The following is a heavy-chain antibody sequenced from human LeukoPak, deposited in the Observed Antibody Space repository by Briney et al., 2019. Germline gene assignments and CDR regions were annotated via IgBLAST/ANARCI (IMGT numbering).Heavy chain of an antibody. D-gene: IGHD3-9*01. CDR1: GFIFSNAW. V-gene: IGHV3-15*01. J-gene: IGHJ4*02. Sequence: PGGSLRLSCAASGFIFSNAWMTWVRQAPGKGLEWVGRIKNKADGGTTDYAAPVKGRFTISRDDSTNTLYLQMNSLKTEDTAVYYCTRVRYFDWLPSNDYWGQGTLVTVSS. CDR2: IKNKADGGTT. CDR3: TRVRYFDWLPSNDY.